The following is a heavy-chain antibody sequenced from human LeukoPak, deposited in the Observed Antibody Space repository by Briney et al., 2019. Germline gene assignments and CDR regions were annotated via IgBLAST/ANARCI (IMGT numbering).Heavy chain of an antibody. Sequence: ASVKVSCKASGGTFSSYAISWVRQAPGQGLEWMGGIIPIFGTANYAQKFQGRVTITADESTSTAYMELSSLRSEDTAVYYCARDGYKDYYYYGMDVWGQGTTVTVSS. CDR2: IIPIFGTA. V-gene: IGHV1-69*13. J-gene: IGHJ6*02. CDR1: GGTFSSYA. CDR3: ARDGYKDYYYYGMDV. D-gene: IGHD5-24*01.